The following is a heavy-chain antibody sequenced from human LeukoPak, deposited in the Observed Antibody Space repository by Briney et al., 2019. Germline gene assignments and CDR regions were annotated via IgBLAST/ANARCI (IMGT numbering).Heavy chain of an antibody. CDR2: IIPILGIA. CDR1: GGTFSSYA. J-gene: IGHJ4*02. Sequence: SVKVSCKASGGTFSSYAISWVRQAPGQGLKWMGRIIPILGIANYAQKFQGRVTITADKSTSTAYMELSSLRSEDTAVYYCAKDQLQRLDLFDYWGQGTLVTVSS. D-gene: IGHD1-7*01. V-gene: IGHV1-69*04. CDR3: AKDQLQRLDLFDY.